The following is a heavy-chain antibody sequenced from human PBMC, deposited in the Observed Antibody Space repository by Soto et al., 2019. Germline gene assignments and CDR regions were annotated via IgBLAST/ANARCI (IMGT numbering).Heavy chain of an antibody. CDR1: GFTCSSYA. CDR3: ASEAVGGYHCGGSCYSEAFDN. CDR2: ISGSGGST. J-gene: IGHJ3*02. D-gene: IGHD2-15*01. V-gene: IGHV3-23*01. Sequence: EVQLFESGGGLVQPGGSLRLTCAASGFTCSSYAISWVRQAPGKGLEWVSAISGSGGSTYYGDSVNGRFTISRNNYEDTLYLPLNCVRAADTAVYNSASEAVGGYHCGGSCYSEAFDNWGQGTLVTVSS.